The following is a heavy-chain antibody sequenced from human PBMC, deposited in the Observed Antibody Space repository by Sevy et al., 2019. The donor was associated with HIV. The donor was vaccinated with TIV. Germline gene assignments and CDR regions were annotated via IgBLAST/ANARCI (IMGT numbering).Heavy chain of an antibody. J-gene: IGHJ4*02. CDR1: GFTFSDYY. Sequence: GGSLRLSCAASGFTFSDYYMSWIRQAPGKGLEWVSYISSSGSTIYYADSVKGRFTISRDNAKNSLYLQMNSLRAEDTAVYYCAGDFVYDFWSGPYYFDYWGQGTLGTVSS. CDR2: ISSSGSTI. D-gene: IGHD3-3*01. CDR3: AGDFVYDFWSGPYYFDY. V-gene: IGHV3-11*01.